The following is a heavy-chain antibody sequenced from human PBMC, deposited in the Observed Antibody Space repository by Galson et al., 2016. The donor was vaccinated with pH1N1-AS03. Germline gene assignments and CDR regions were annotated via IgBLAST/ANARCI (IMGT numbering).Heavy chain of an antibody. CDR1: RFIFSSYQ. Sequence: SLRLSCAASRFIFSSYQMSWVRQAPGKGLEWVSTYGGSDENTYYADSVKGRFTISRDSSKNTLYLQMNTLRDEDTALYYCTTVAGTYYNGAYWGQGSLVTVSS. D-gene: IGHD3-10*01. V-gene: IGHV3-23*01. CDR2: YGGSDENT. J-gene: IGHJ4*02. CDR3: TTVAGTYYNGAY.